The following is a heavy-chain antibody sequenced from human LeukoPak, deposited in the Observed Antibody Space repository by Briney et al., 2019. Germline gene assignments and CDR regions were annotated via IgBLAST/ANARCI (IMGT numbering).Heavy chain of an antibody. CDR3: AKGLDAAPYYFDY. D-gene: IGHD6-6*01. V-gene: IGHV3-23*01. Sequence: GGSLRLSCAASGFTFSGSAMSWVRQAPGKGLEWVSAISGNGAATYYADSVKGRFTISRDNSKNTLYLQMNSLRAEDTAVYYCAKGLDAAPYYFDYWGQGTLVTVSS. CDR1: GFTFSGSA. CDR2: ISGNGAAT. J-gene: IGHJ4*02.